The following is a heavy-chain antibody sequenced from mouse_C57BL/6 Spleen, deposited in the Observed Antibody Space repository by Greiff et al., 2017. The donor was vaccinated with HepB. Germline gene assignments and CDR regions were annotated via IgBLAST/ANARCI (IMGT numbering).Heavy chain of an antibody. CDR2: IYPRSGNT. J-gene: IGHJ1*03. D-gene: IGHD2-1*01. Sequence: VQLQQSGAELARPGASVKLSCKASGYTFTSYGISWVKQRTGQGLEWIGEIYPRSGNTSYNEKFKGKATLTADKSSSTAYMELRSLTSEDSAVYFCARSGIYYGNHWYFDVWGTGTTVTVSS. CDR1: GYTFTSYG. V-gene: IGHV1-81*01. CDR3: ARSGIYYGNHWYFDV.